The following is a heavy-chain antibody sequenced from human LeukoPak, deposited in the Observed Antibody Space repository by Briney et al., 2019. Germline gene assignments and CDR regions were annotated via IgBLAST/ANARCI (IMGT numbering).Heavy chain of an antibody. CDR1: GFTFSSYS. CDR2: ISSSSSYI. CDR3: ARVGATWRGAFDI. V-gene: IGHV3-21*01. J-gene: IGHJ3*02. Sequence: GGSLRLSCAASGFTFSSYSMNWVRQAPGKGLEWVSSISSSSSYIYYADSVKGRFTISRDNAKNSLYLQMSSLRAEDTAVYYCARVGATWRGAFDIWGQGTMVTVSS. D-gene: IGHD1-26*01.